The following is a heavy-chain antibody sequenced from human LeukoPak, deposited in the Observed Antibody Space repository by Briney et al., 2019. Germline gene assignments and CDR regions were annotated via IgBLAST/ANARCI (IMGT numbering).Heavy chain of an antibody. D-gene: IGHD4-17*01. CDR3: ARLNDYGDYVAH. CDR2: IYYSGST. J-gene: IGHJ4*02. CDR1: GGSISSSSYY. V-gene: IGHV4-39*01. Sequence: SETLSLTCTVSGGSISSSSYYWGWIRQPPGKGLEWIGNIYYSGSTYYNPSLKSRVTISEDTSKNQFSLKLSSVTAADTAVYYCARLNDYGDYVAHWSQGTLVTVSS.